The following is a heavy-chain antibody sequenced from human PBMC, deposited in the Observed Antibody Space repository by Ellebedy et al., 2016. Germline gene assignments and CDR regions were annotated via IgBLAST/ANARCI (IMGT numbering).Heavy chain of an antibody. J-gene: IGHJ4*02. V-gene: IGHV3-21*01. CDR3: AREGHSSGHAGDFDV. Sequence: GGPLRLSXAAPGFTFSSYSMNWVRQAPGKGLEWVSSISSSSSYIYYADSVKGRFTISRDNPTNTVYLQMDSLRPEDAAVYYCAREGHSSGHAGDFDVWGQGTLVTVSS. CDR1: GFTFSSYS. CDR2: ISSSSSYI. D-gene: IGHD6-19*01.